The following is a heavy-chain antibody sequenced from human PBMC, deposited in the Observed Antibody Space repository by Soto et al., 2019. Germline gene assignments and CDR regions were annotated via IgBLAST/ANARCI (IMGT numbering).Heavy chain of an antibody. CDR2: ISWNNGGI. CDR1: GFTFDIFG. V-gene: IGHV3-9*01. D-gene: IGHD1-1*01. Sequence: EVQLVESGGGLVPPGRSLRLSCAASGFTFDIFGMHWIRQAPGKGLEWVAGISWNNGGIAYADSVKGRFTISRDNTKNSLFLQLNSLRPEDTAFYYCTKERAGTTFVFDSWGLGTLVTVSS. J-gene: IGHJ4*02. CDR3: TKERAGTTFVFDS.